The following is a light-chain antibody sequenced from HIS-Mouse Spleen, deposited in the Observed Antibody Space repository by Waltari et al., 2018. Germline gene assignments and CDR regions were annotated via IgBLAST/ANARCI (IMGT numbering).Light chain of an antibody. CDR3: QVWDSSSDHPYV. CDR2: DDS. Sequence: SYVLTQPPSVSVAPGKTARITCGGNTIGSNSVHWYQQKPGQAPVLVVHDDSDRPSGIPERFSGSNSGNTATLTISRVEAGDEADYYCQVWDSSSDHPYVFGTGTKVTVL. J-gene: IGLJ1*01. CDR1: TIGSNS. V-gene: IGLV3-21*03.